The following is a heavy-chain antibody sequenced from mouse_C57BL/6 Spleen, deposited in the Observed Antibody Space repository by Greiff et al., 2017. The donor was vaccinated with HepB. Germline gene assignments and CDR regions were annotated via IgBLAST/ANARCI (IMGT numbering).Heavy chain of an antibody. CDR1: GYSITSGYY. V-gene: IGHV3-6*01. Sequence: DVKLQESGPGLVKPSQSLSLTCSVTGYSITSGYYWNWIRQFPGNKLEWMGYISYDGSNNYNPSLKNRISITRDTSKNQFFLKLNSVTTEDTATYYCAREIYYDYDGYAMDYWGQGTSVTVSS. CDR3: AREIYYDYDGYAMDY. D-gene: IGHD2-4*01. CDR2: ISYDGSN. J-gene: IGHJ4*01.